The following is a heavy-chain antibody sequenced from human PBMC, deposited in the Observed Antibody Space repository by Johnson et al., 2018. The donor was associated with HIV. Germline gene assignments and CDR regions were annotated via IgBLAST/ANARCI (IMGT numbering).Heavy chain of an antibody. CDR3: ARGVGGTGDDAFDI. CDR2: INWNGGSK. J-gene: IGHJ3*02. V-gene: IGHV3-20*04. D-gene: IGHD3/OR15-3a*01. CDR1: GITVSSTY. Sequence: VQLVESGGGLVQPGGSLRLSCAASGITVSSTYMSWVRQAPGKGLEWVSGINWNGGSKGYGDSVKGRFTISRDNAKNSLYMQMNSLRAEDTALYYCARGVGGTGDDAFDIWGQGTMVTVSS.